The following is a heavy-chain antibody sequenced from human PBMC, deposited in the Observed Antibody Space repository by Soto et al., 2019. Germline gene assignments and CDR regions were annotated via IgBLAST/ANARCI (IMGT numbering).Heavy chain of an antibody. J-gene: IGHJ6*02. Sequence: QVHVQQSGPGLVKPSETLSLSCTVSSGPSSSHNWGWIRQPPGRGLEWIGYVYYTGGTSYNPSLKSRVTISADTSTNHSSLTLSSVTAAVTAVYYCVRQGIDYLHGLVDVWGQGTTVSVSS. CDR1: SGPSSSHN. D-gene: IGHD1-26*01. V-gene: IGHV4-59*08. CDR2: VYYTGGT. CDR3: VRQGIDYLHGLVDV.